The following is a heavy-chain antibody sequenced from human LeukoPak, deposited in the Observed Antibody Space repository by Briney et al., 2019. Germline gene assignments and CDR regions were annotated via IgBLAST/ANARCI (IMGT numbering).Heavy chain of an antibody. CDR2: IKEDGSET. V-gene: IGHV3-7*02. D-gene: IGHD6-13*01. CDR3: ATKGAADLGFDP. CDR1: EFTFINAW. J-gene: IGHJ5*02. Sequence: GGSLRLSCAASEFTFINAWVTWVRQAPGKGLEWVANIKEDGSETYYVDSVKGRFTISRDNAKNSLSLQMNSLRAEDTAVYYCATKGAADLGFDPWGQGILVTVSS.